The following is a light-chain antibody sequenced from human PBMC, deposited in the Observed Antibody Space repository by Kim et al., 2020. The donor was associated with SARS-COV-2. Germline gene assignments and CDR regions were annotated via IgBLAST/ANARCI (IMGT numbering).Light chain of an antibody. V-gene: IGKV1-5*03. CDR1: QSIDTW. CDR3: LQHNTYPIT. Sequence: ASVGDRVTITCRASQSIDTWVAWYQQKLAKAPNLLIYKASTLERGVPSRFSGSGSGTEFTLTISSLQPEDFATYFCLQHNTYPITFGQGTRLEIK. J-gene: IGKJ5*01. CDR2: KAS.